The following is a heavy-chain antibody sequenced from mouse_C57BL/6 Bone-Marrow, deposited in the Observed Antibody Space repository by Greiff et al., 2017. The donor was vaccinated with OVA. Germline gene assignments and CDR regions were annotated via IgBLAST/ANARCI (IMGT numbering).Heavy chain of an antibody. CDR2: IHPNSGST. CDR3: ARSSYDYSFAY. CDR1: GYTFTSYW. Sequence: QVQLQQPGAELVRPGASVTLSCKASGYTFTSYWMHWVKQRPGQGLEWIGMIHPNSGSTNYNEKFKSKATLTVDKSSSTAYMQLSSLTSEDSAVYYCARSSYDYSFAYWGQGTLVTVSA. J-gene: IGHJ3*01. D-gene: IGHD2-4*01. V-gene: IGHV1-64*01.